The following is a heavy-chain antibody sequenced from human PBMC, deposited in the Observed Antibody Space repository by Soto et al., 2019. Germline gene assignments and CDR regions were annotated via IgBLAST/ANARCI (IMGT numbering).Heavy chain of an antibody. D-gene: IGHD3-10*01. CDR1: GFTFTTYW. Sequence: EEQLVESGGGLAQPGGSLRLSCVASGFTFTTYWMSWVRPAPGKGLEWVANIRQDGRAQYYVDSVKGRFTISRDNAKNSVYLQMDRLSVEDTALYYCVRGGHGSGSYLGSSWGQGILVTVSS. J-gene: IGHJ5*02. CDR2: IRQDGRAQ. V-gene: IGHV3-7*03. CDR3: VRGGHGSGSYLGSS.